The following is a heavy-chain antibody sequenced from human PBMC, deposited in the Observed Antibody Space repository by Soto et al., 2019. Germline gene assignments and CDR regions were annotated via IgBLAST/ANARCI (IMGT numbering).Heavy chain of an antibody. CDR1: GFTFSNYG. V-gene: IGHV3-33*01. Sequence: GGSLRLSCAASGFTFSNYGMHWVRQAPGKGLEWVAIIWHDGNNKYYGDSVRGRFIISRDNSKNRLYLQMNSLRAEDTAVYYCASDLVGASDSYGLDVWGQGTPVTVSS. CDR2: IWHDGNNK. CDR3: ASDLVGASDSYGLDV. D-gene: IGHD1-26*01. J-gene: IGHJ6*02.